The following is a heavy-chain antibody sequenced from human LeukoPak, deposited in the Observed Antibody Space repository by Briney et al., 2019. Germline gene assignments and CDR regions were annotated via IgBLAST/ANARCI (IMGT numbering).Heavy chain of an antibody. CDR1: GFTLQNYA. CDR3: VRDYYGMDV. V-gene: IGHV3-64D*06. J-gene: IGHJ6*02. D-gene: IGHD3-10*01. Sequence: GGSLRLSCSASGFTLQNYAMYWVRQAPGKELEQVSLTHGNGGNTDYADSVKGRFTISRDYSKNALYLQLTSLSVEDTAVYYCVRDYYGMDVWGQGTTVTVSS. CDR2: THGNGGNT.